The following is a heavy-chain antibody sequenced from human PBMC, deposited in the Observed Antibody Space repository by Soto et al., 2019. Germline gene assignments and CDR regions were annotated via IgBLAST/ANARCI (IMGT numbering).Heavy chain of an antibody. D-gene: IGHD2-15*01. CDR2: ISGSGDST. CDR1: GFTFSSYA. J-gene: IGHJ4*02. CDR3: AKVVIFYYFDY. V-gene: IGHV3-23*01. Sequence: GFLRLSCAASGFTFSSYAVSWVRQAPGKGLEWVSSISGSGDSTYYADSVKGRFTISRDNSKNTLYLQMNSLRAEDTAVYYCAKVVIFYYFDYWGQGTLVNVSS.